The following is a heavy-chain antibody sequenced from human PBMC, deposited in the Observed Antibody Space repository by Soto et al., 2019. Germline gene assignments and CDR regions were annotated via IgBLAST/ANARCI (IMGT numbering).Heavy chain of an antibody. J-gene: IGHJ1*01. V-gene: IGHV4-31*03. D-gene: IGHD3-22*01. Sequence: SETLSLTSTVSGGTISSGPYYWSCIRQHPGKGLEWIGYIYYSGSTYYNPSLKSRVTISVDTSKNQFSLKLSSVTAADTAVYYCARVFQDDSSGYYPTLEYFQHWGQGTLVTVSS. CDR3: ARVFQDDSSGYYPTLEYFQH. CDR2: IYYSGST. CDR1: GGTISSGPYY.